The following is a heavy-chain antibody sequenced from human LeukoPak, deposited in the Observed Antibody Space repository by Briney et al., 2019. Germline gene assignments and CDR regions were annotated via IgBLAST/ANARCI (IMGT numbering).Heavy chain of an antibody. CDR1: GGSISSSSYY. J-gene: IGHJ4*02. CDR3: ARTKYCSTDACYKGMYYFDY. CDR2: IYYSGIT. Sequence: PSETLSLTCTVSGGSISSSSYYWGWIRQPPGKGLEWIGSIYYSGITYYNPSPKSRVTISVDTSKNQFSLKLSSVTAADSAVYYCARTKYCSTDACYKGMYYFDYWGQGNLVTVSS. D-gene: IGHD2-2*01. V-gene: IGHV4-39*07.